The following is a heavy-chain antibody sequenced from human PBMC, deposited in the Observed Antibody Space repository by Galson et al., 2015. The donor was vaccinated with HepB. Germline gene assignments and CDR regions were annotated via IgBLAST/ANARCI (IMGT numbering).Heavy chain of an antibody. CDR1: GFTFSNAR. CDR3: TTDRPYYYDSSGYSDY. J-gene: IGHJ4*02. V-gene: IGHV3-15*01. CDR2: IKSKTDGGTT. Sequence: SLRLSCAASGFTFSNARMSWVRQAPGKGLEWVGRIKSKTDGGTTDYAAPVKGRFTISRDDSKNTLYLQMNSLKTEDTAVYYCTTDRPYYYDSSGYSDYWGQGTLVTVSS. D-gene: IGHD3-22*01.